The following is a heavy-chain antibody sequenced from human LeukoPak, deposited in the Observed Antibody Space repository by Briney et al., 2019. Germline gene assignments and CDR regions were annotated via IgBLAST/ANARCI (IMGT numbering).Heavy chain of an antibody. J-gene: IGHJ4*02. Sequence: GGSLRLSCAASGFTFSSYAMSWVRQAPVKGLEWVSAISGSGGSTHYADSVKGRFTISRDNSKNTLYLEMNSLRAEDTAVYYCANTRYDSSGYDGTKFDYWGQGTLVTVSS. CDR1: GFTFSSYA. D-gene: IGHD3-22*01. CDR2: ISGSGGST. V-gene: IGHV3-23*01. CDR3: ANTRYDSSGYDGTKFDY.